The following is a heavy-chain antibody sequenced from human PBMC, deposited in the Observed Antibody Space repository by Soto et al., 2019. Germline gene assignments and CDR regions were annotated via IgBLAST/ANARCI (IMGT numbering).Heavy chain of an antibody. D-gene: IGHD2-15*01. Sequence: EMQLVQSGGGLVKPGGSLRLSCVASRFNFSAAWLNWIRQAPGKGLEWVVRIKPKSQGETADYTEPVRGRFTISRDDSQTTLHLQMDSLKTEDTAVYYCAPVPYCSGPTWGLGVLVTVSS. CDR3: APVPYCSGPT. CDR1: RFNFSAAW. CDR2: IKPKSQGETA. J-gene: IGHJ4*02. V-gene: IGHV3-15*07.